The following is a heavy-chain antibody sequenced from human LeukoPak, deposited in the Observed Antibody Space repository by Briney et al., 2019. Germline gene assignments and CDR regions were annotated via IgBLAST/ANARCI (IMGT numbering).Heavy chain of an antibody. CDR3: ARGRDSYGIDY. J-gene: IGHJ4*02. CDR1: GYTFTSYY. CDR2: INPSGGSR. Sequence: ASVKVSCKASGYTFTSYYIHWVRQAPGQGLEWMGIINPSGGSRSYAQKFQGRVTMTRDTSTSTVYMELSSPRSEDTAVYYCARGRDSYGIDYWGQGTLVTVSS. V-gene: IGHV1-46*01. D-gene: IGHD5-18*01.